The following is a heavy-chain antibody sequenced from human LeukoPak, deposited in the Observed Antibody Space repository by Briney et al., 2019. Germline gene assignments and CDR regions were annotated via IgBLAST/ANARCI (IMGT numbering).Heavy chain of an antibody. CDR2: IYSGGST. V-gene: IGHV3-66*01. J-gene: IGHJ3*02. CDR1: GYTFKGYG. CDR3: ARVKEASAFDI. D-gene: IGHD5-12*01. Sequence: PGGSLRLSCEASGYTFKGYGLTWVRQAPGKGLEWVSVIYSGGSTYYADSVKGRFTISRDNSKNTLYLQMNSLRAEDTAVYYCARVKEASAFDIWGQGTMVTVSS.